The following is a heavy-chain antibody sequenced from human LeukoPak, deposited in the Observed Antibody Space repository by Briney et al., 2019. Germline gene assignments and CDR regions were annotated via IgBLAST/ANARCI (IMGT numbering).Heavy chain of an antibody. J-gene: IGHJ1*01. CDR1: GGTFSSYA. V-gene: IGHV1-69*05. CDR2: IIPIFGTA. D-gene: IGHD3-22*01. CDR3: AVGRLYYYDSSGYYQGYFQH. Sequence: SVKLSCKASGGTFSSYAISWMRQAPGQGLEWMGRIIPIFGTANYAQKCQGRVTITTGESTSTAYMELSSLRSEDTAVYYCAVGRLYYYDSSGYYQGYFQHWGQGTLVTVSS.